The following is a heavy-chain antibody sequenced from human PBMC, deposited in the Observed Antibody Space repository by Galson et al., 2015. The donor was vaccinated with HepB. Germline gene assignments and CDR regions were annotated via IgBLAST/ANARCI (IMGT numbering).Heavy chain of an antibody. CDR3: AREEYGSGWYGSVMGNWFDP. Sequence: SLRLSCAASGFTFSSYAMHWVRQAPGKGLEWVAVISYDGGNKYYADSVKGRFTISRDNSKNTLYLQMNSLRAEDTAIYYCAREEYGSGWYGSVMGNWFDPWGQGTLVTVPS. CDR2: ISYDGGNK. CDR1: GFTFSSYA. V-gene: IGHV3-30*04. D-gene: IGHD6-19*01. J-gene: IGHJ5*02.